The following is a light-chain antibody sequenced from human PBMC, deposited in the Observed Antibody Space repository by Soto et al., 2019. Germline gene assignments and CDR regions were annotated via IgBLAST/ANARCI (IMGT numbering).Light chain of an antibody. CDR3: QQYGASPLT. CDR1: QSVSSN. CDR2: DAS. V-gene: IGKV3D-15*01. J-gene: IGKJ4*01. Sequence: EIVMTQSPATLSVSPGERATLSCRASQSVSSNLAWYQQKPGQAPKLLIYDASSRATGIPDRFSGSGSGTDFTLTISRLEPEDFAVYSCQQYGASPLTFGGGTKVDIK.